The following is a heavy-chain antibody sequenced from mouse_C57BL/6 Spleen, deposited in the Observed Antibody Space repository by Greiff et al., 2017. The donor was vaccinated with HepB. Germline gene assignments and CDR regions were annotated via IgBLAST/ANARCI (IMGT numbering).Heavy chain of an antibody. Sequence: EVNVVESGGGLVKPGGSLKLSCAASGFTFSSYAMSWVRQTPEKRLEWVATISDGGSYTYYPDNVKGRFTISRDNAKNNLYLQMSHLKSEDTAMYYCARDDRYYGSAYWYFDVWGTGTTVTVSS. D-gene: IGHD1-1*01. V-gene: IGHV5-4*01. CDR2: ISDGGSYT. CDR3: ARDDRYYGSAYWYFDV. J-gene: IGHJ1*03. CDR1: GFTFSSYA.